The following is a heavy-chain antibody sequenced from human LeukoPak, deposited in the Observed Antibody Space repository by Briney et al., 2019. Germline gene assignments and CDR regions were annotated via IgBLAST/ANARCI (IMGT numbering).Heavy chain of an antibody. CDR1: GLTFSSYG. CDR3: AKDAFDIVVVVAATRVGYFDY. J-gene: IGHJ4*02. D-gene: IGHD2-15*01. Sequence: PGGSLRLSCAASGLTFSSYGMHWVRQAPGKGLEWVAVISYDGSNKYYADSVKGRFTISRDNSKNTLYLQMNSLRAEDTAVYYCAKDAFDIVVVVAATRVGYFDYWGQGTLVTVSS. V-gene: IGHV3-30*18. CDR2: ISYDGSNK.